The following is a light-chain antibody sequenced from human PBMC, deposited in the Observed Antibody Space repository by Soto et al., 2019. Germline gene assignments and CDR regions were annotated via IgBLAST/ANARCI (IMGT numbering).Light chain of an antibody. J-gene: IGKJ4*01. Sequence: DIQMTQSPSSLSASVGDRVTITCRASQGISNYLAWYQQKPGKVPKLLIYAASTSQSGVPSRFSGSGSGTDFSLTISSLQAEDVATYYCQKYNSAPALTFGGGTKVEIK. CDR3: QKYNSAPALT. CDR2: AAS. V-gene: IGKV1-27*01. CDR1: QGISNY.